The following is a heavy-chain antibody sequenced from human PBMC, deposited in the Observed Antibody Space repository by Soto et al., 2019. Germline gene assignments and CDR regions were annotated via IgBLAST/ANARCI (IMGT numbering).Heavy chain of an antibody. CDR2: TSAYNGNT. Sequence: ASVKVSCKASGYTFTSYGISWVRQAPGQGLEWMGWTSAYNGNTNYAQKLQGRVTMTTDTSTSTAYMELRSLRSDDTAVYYCARTYYDFWSGPQGYYYGMDVWGQGTTVTVSS. D-gene: IGHD3-3*01. CDR3: ARTYYDFWSGPQGYYYGMDV. J-gene: IGHJ6*02. V-gene: IGHV1-18*01. CDR1: GYTFTSYG.